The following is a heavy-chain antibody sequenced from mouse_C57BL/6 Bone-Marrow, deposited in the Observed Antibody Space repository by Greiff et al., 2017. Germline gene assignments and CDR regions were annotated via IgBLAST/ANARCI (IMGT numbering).Heavy chain of an antibody. J-gene: IGHJ3*01. CDR2: INPYNGGT. CDR3: ARYPGFAY. V-gene: IGHV1-19*01. Sequence: SGPVLVKPGASVKMSCKASGYTFTDYYMNWVKQSHGKSLEWIGVINPYNGGTSYNQKFKGKATLTLDKSSSTAYMELNSLTSEDSAVYYCARYPGFAYWGRGTLVPVSA. CDR1: GYTFTDYY.